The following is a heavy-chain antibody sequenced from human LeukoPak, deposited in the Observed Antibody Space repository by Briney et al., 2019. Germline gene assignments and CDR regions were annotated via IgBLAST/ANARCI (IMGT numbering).Heavy chain of an antibody. CDR1: GFTFSTYA. CDR3: ASGSYYYYYMDV. CDR2: ISGRGGST. V-gene: IGHV3-23*01. Sequence: SGGSLRLSCAASGFTFSTYAMSWVRQAPGKGLEWVSAISGRGGSTYYADSVKGRFTISRDNSKNTLYLQMNSLRAEDTAVYYCASGSYYYYYMDVWGKGTTVTVSS. J-gene: IGHJ6*03.